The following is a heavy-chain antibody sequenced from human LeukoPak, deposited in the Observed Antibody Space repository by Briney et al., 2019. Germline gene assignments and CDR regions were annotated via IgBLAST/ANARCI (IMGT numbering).Heavy chain of an antibody. J-gene: IGHJ4*02. CDR2: IYYSGST. Sequence: SETLSLTCTVSGGSISSSSYYWGWIRQPPGKGLEWIGSIYYSGSTYYNPSLKSRVTISVDTSKNQFSLKLSSVTAADTAVYYCAXHRNEYDYGDYXXIDYWGQGXLVTVSS. CDR3: AXHRNEYDYGDYXXIDY. V-gene: IGHV4-39*01. D-gene: IGHD4-17*01. CDR1: GGSISSSSYY.